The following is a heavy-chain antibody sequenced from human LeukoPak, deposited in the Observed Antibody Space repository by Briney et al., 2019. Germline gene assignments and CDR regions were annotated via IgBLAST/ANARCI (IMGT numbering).Heavy chain of an antibody. Sequence: SVKVSCKASVGTFSSYAISWVRQAPGQGLEWMGGIIPIFGTANYAQKFQGRVTITADESTSTAYMELSSLRSEDTAVYYCAREGSGWQSRVPFDYWGQGTLVTVSS. J-gene: IGHJ4*02. D-gene: IGHD6-19*01. V-gene: IGHV1-69*01. CDR3: AREGSGWQSRVPFDY. CDR2: IIPIFGTA. CDR1: VGTFSSYA.